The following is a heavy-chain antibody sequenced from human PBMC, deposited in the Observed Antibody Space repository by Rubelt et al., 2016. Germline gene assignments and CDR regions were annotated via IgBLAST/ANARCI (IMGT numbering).Heavy chain of an antibody. V-gene: IGHV4-39*01. CDR1: GGSISSSSYY. Sequence: QLQLQESGPGLVKPSETLSLTCTVSGGSISSSSYYWGWIRQPPGKGLEWIGSIYYSGSTYYNPSLKSRVTISVDTSKNQFSLKLSSVTAADTAVYYCARSYLWYYFDYWGQGTLVTVSS. CDR3: ARSYLWYYFDY. D-gene: IGHD2-8*02. CDR2: IYYSGST. J-gene: IGHJ4*02.